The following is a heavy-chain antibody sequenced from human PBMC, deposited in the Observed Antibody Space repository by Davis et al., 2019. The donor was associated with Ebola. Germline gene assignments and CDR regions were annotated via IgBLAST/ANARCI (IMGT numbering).Heavy chain of an antibody. V-gene: IGHV3-30*02. CDR2: VRSHGSDD. D-gene: IGHD5-24*01. J-gene: IGHJ4*02. Sequence: GESLKISCAASGFTFSSYSMNWVRQAPGRGLEWVAFVRSHGSDDHYADSVKGRFTISRDNSKNTLYLQMNSLRAEDTAVYYCAKDHEAEEDGYNPFDYWGQGTLVTVSS. CDR3: AKDHEAEEDGYNPFDY. CDR1: GFTFSSYS.